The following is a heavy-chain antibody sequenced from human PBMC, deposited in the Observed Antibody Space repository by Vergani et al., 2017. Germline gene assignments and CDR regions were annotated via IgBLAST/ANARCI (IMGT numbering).Heavy chain of an antibody. CDR1: GFTLNTYG. CDR2: IRYDGSSE. CDR3: ANSVIAGNVGVAYFGMDV. D-gene: IGHD2/OR15-2a*01. V-gene: IGHV3-30*02. J-gene: IGHJ6*02. Sequence: VQLLESGGNLVQPGGSLRLSCAASGFTLNTYGIHWVRQAPGKGLEWVSFIRYDGSSEYYGDSVKGRFTISRDKSQNTVNLQMNSLRTEDTAVYFCANSVIAGNVGVAYFGMDVWGRGTTVTVSS.